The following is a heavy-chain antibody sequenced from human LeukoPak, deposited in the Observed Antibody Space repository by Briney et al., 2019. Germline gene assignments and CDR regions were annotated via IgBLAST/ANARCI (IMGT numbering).Heavy chain of an antibody. CDR2: TSHSDSP. Sequence: SETLSLTCSVSGMSITSRHYWGWIRQTPGKGLEWIGSTSHSDSPYYNPSLESRVTVSLDTSRNLFSLKLTSVTAADTAVYFCARAVRRGSYSDYWGQGTLVTVSS. CDR3: ARAVRRGSYSDY. V-gene: IGHV4-38-2*02. D-gene: IGHD1-26*01. J-gene: IGHJ4*02. CDR1: GMSITSRHY.